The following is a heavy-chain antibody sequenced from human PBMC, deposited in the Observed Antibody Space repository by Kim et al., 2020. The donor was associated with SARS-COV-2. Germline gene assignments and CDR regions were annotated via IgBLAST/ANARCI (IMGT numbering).Heavy chain of an antibody. D-gene: IGHD5-12*01. CDR1: GFTFSSYA. CDR3: AKDLWYSGYDCYFDY. CDR2: IWYDGSNK. V-gene: IGHV3-33*06. Sequence: GGSLRLSCAASGFTFSSYAMHWVRQAPGKGLEWVAVIWYDGSNKYYADSVKGRFTISRDNSKNTLYLQMNSLRAEDTAVYYCAKDLWYSGYDCYFDYWGQGTLVTVSS. J-gene: IGHJ4*02.